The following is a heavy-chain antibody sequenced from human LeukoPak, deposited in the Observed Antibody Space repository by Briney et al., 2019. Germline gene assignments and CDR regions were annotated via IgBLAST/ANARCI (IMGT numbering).Heavy chain of an antibody. V-gene: IGHV1-2*02. CDR2: INPNSGDT. CDR3: ARASGTLGYCSSTSCPRYFDY. CDR1: GYTFTGYY. D-gene: IGHD2-2*01. J-gene: IGHJ4*02. Sequence: ASVKVSCKASGYTFTGYYMHWVRQAPGQGLEWMGWINPNSGDTNYAQKFQGGVTMTRDTSISTAYMEMSRLRSDDTAVYYCARASGTLGYCSSTSCPRYFDYWGQGTLVTVSS.